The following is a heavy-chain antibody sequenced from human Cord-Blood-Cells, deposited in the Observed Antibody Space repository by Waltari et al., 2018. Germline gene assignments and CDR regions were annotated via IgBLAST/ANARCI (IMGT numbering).Heavy chain of an antibody. J-gene: IGHJ1*01. CDR3: ARLSDPVEQLAEYFQH. D-gene: IGHD6-6*01. CDR1: GYSFTSYW. V-gene: IGHV5-51*03. CDR2: IYPGDSDT. Sequence: EVQLVQSGAEVKKPGESLKISCKGSGYSFTSYWLGWVRQMPGKGLEWMGIIYPGDSDTRYSPSFQGQVTISADKSISTAYLQWSSLKASDTAMYYCARLSDPVEQLAEYFQHWGQGTLVTVSS.